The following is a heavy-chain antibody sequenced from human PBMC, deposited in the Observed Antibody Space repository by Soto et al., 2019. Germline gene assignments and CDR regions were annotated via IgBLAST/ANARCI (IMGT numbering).Heavy chain of an antibody. CDR3: ARGLRYDSSGYRYLDY. V-gene: IGHV4-34*01. D-gene: IGHD3-22*01. CDR1: GGSFSGYY. Sequence: SETLSLTCAVYGGSFSGYYWSWIRQPPGKGLEWIGEINHSGSTNYNPSLKSRVTISVDTSKNQFSLKLSSVTAADTAVYYCARGLRYDSSGYRYLDYWGQGTLVTVSS. J-gene: IGHJ4*02. CDR2: INHSGST.